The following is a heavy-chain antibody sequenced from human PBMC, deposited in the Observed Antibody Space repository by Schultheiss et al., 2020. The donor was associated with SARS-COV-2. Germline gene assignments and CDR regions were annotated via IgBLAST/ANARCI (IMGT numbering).Heavy chain of an antibody. CDR3: ARDVRDFWSNWFDP. CDR1: GDFFSTYY. V-gene: IGHV4-59*01. Sequence: SETLSLTCAVSGDFFSTYYWSWVRQPPGKGLEWIGYVRLSGSTDYNPSLRSRVTISVDTSKNQFSLRLTSVTAADTALYYCARDVRDFWSNWFDPWGQGTLVTVSS. CDR2: VRLSGST. D-gene: IGHD3-3*01. J-gene: IGHJ5*02.